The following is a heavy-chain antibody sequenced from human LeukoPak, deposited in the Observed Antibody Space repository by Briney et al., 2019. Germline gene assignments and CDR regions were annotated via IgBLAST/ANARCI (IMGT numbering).Heavy chain of an antibody. V-gene: IGHV3-30-3*01. CDR3: AREGYYYGMDV. CDR1: GFTFSSYA. Sequence: GGSLRLSGAASGFTFSSYAMHWVRQAPGKGLEWVAVISYDGSNKYYADSVKGRFTISRDNSKNTLYLQMNSLRAEDTAVYYCAREGYYYGMDVWGQGTTVTVSS. J-gene: IGHJ6*02. CDR2: ISYDGSNK.